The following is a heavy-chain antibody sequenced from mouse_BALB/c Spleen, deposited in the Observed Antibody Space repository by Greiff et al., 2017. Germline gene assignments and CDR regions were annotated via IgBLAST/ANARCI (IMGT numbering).Heavy chain of an antibody. V-gene: IGHV5-4*02. Sequence: EVQRVESGGGLVKPGGSLKLSCAASGFTFSDYYMYWVRQTPEKRLEWVATISDGGSYTYYPDSVKGRFTISRDNAKNNLYLQMSSLKSEDTAMYYCASLGFAYWGQGTLVTVSA. CDR1: GFTFSDYY. CDR3: ASLGFAY. J-gene: IGHJ3*01. CDR2: ISDGGSYT.